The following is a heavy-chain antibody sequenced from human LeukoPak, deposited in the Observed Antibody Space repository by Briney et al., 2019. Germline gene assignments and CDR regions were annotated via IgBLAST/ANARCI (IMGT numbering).Heavy chain of an antibody. Sequence: GASVKVSCKASGYTFTGYYMHWVRQAPGQGLEWMGWINPNSGGTNYAQKFQGRVTMTRDTSISTAYMELSRLRSDDTAVYYCARGDYDTLTGYYGNDYWGQGTLVTVSS. CDR2: INPNSGGT. CDR1: GYTFTGYY. V-gene: IGHV1-2*02. J-gene: IGHJ4*02. D-gene: IGHD3-9*01. CDR3: ARGDYDTLTGYYGNDY.